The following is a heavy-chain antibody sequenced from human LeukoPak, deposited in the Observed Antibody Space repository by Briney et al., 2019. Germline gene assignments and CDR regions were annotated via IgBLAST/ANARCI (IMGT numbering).Heavy chain of an antibody. CDR3: ASLMEGMGGADH. Sequence: SQTLSLTCTVSGGSISSGHNYWSWVRQPAGKGLEWIGHIFTSGSTNYNPSLRSRVAISVDTSKNQFSLRLSSVTATDTAVYYCASLMEGMGGADHWGQGTLVTVSS. V-gene: IGHV4-61*09. D-gene: IGHD3-16*01. CDR1: GGSISSGHNY. CDR2: IFTSGST. J-gene: IGHJ4*02.